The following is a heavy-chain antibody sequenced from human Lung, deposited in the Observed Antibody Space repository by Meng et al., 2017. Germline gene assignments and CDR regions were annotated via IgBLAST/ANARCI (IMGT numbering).Heavy chain of an antibody. V-gene: IGHV3-30*01. J-gene: IGHJ2*01. Sequence: QGEVGGSGGGVVQPGGSLRLSCAASGFTFNTYAMHWVRQAPGKGLEWVSLMSFDGAQIYYSDSVRGRFTISRDNSKNTLYLQMNSLRAEDTAVYYCARDKPPNDVWGRGTLVTGSS. CDR2: MSFDGAQI. CDR3: ARDKPPNDV. CDR1: GFTFNTYA.